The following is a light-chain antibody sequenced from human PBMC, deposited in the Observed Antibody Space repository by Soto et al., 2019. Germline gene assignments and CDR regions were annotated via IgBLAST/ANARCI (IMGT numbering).Light chain of an antibody. Sequence: QSVLTQPASVSGSPGQSITISCTGASSDVGGYNYVSWYQQHPGKAPKLMIYDVSNRPSGVSNRFSGSKSGNTPSLTISGLQAEDEADYYCSSYTSSSTPFYGFGTGTKVTVL. V-gene: IGLV2-14*01. CDR1: SSDVGGYNY. CDR3: SSYTSSSTPFYG. CDR2: DVS. J-gene: IGLJ1*01.